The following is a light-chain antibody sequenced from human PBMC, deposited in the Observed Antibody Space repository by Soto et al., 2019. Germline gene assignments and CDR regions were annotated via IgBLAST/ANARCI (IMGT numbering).Light chain of an antibody. Sequence: EIALTQSPVTLSLSPGERATLSCRASQSVGAYLGWYQQKPGQAPRLLIYDASSRATGIPARFSGSGSGTDFTLTISSLEPEDLAVYYCQQRSNWPPTFGPGTKVDI. CDR2: DAS. CDR1: QSVGAY. CDR3: QQRSNWPPT. V-gene: IGKV3-11*01. J-gene: IGKJ3*01.